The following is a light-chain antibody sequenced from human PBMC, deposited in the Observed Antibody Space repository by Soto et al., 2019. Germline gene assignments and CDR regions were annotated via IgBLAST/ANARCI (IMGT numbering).Light chain of an antibody. J-gene: IGKJ5*01. CDR2: GAT. V-gene: IGKV3-20*01. CDR1: QSVSRSY. Sequence: IVLTQSPGTLSLSPRERATLSCRASQSVSRSYLAWYQQKPGQAPRLLIYGATSRATGIPDRFSGSGSGTDFTLTISRLEPEDFAVYYCQQYGSSPRYTFGQGTRLEI. CDR3: QQYGSSPRYT.